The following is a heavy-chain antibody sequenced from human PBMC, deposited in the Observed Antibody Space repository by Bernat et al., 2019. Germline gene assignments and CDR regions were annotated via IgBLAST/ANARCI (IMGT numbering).Heavy chain of an antibody. Sequence: QVQLVQSGAEVKKPGASVKVSCKASGYTFTSYGISWVRQAPGQGLEWMGWISAYNGNTNYAQKLQGRVTMTTDTSTNTAYMELRSLRSDDTAVYYCARDAPGEQQLGRAVYYYYGMDVWGQGTTVTVSS. V-gene: IGHV1-18*01. J-gene: IGHJ6*02. D-gene: IGHD6-13*01. CDR2: ISAYNGNT. CDR3: ARDAPGEQQLGRAVYYYYGMDV. CDR1: GYTFTSYG.